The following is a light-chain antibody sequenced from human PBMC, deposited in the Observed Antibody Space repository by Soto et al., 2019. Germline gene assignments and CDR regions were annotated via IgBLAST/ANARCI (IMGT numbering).Light chain of an antibody. Sequence: EIVMTQSPATLSVSPGERATLSCRASQSVSSNLAWYQQKPGQAPRLLIYGASTRATGIPARFSGSGSGTEFTLNISSLQSEDFAVYYCQQYNNWPPHTFGHGTKLEIK. V-gene: IGKV3-15*01. CDR1: QSVSSN. J-gene: IGKJ2*01. CDR3: QQYNNWPPHT. CDR2: GAS.